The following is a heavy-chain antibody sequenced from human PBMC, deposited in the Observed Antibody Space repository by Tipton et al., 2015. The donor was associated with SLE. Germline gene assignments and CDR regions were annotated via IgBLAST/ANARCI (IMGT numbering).Heavy chain of an antibody. V-gene: IGHV4-39*02. CDR1: GGSIGASSSS. D-gene: IGHD2-8*01. CDR3: AEGGAKGVLDY. CDR2: MYYTGNS. Sequence: GLVKPSETLSLTCTVSGGSIGASSSSWGWVRQPPGKGLEWIGTMYYTGNSYYSPSLESRVTFSIDTSKTHFSLRLTSVTAADTAVYYCAEGGAKGVLDYWGQGTLVTVSS. J-gene: IGHJ4*02.